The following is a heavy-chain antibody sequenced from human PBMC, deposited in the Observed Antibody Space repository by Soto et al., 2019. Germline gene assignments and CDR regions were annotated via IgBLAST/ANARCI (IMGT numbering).Heavy chain of an antibody. J-gene: IGHJ4*02. CDR3: AKDPSRSELSLLGLDK. Sequence: EVQLLESGGGLVQPGGSLRLSCAASGFTFNNYAMSWVRQAPGKGLEWLSAISGSGGDTYYADSVKGRFTLSRDNSNSTLFLHMNSLRAEDTAVYYCAKDPSRSELSLLGLDKWGQGALVTVSS. CDR2: ISGSGGDT. V-gene: IGHV3-23*01. D-gene: IGHD1-7*01. CDR1: GFTFNNYA.